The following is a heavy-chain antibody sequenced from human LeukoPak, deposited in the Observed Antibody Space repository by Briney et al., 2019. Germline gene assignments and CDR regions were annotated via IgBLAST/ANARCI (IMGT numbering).Heavy chain of an antibody. CDR3: ASQEGYCSSTSCHSFDY. CDR1: GGSISSGDYY. J-gene: IGHJ4*02. Sequence: PSQTLCLTCTVSGGSISSGDYYWSWIRQPPGKGLEWIGYIYYSGSTYYNPSLKSRVTISVDTSKNQFSLKLSSVTAADTAVYYCASQEGYCSSTSCHSFDYWGQGTLVTVSS. D-gene: IGHD2-2*02. CDR2: IYYSGST. V-gene: IGHV4-30-4*08.